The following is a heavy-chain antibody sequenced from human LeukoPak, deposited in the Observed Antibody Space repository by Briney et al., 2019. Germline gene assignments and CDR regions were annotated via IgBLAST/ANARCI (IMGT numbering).Heavy chain of an antibody. D-gene: IGHD3-10*01. V-gene: IGHV3-48*01. CDR1: GFTFSSYS. Sequence: GGSLRLSCAACGFTFSSYSMNWVRQAPGKGLEWVSYISSSSSTIYYADSVKGRFTISRDNSKNTLYLQMNSLRAEDTAVYYCANSMVRGVIRGSWGQGTLVTVSS. CDR3: ANSMVRGVIRGS. J-gene: IGHJ4*02. CDR2: ISSSSSTI.